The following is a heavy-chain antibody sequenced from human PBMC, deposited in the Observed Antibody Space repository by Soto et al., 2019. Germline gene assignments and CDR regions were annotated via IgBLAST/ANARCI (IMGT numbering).Heavy chain of an antibody. CDR2: ISGSGGST. V-gene: IGHV3-23*01. CDR1: GFTFSSYA. CDR3: AKPDFYYYYYGMDV. J-gene: IGHJ6*02. Sequence: GGSLRLSCAASGFTFSSYAMSWVRQAPGKGLEWVSAISGSGGSTYYADSVKGRFTISRDNSKNTLYLQMNSLRAEDTAVYYCAKPDFYYYYYGMDVWGQGTTVTVSS.